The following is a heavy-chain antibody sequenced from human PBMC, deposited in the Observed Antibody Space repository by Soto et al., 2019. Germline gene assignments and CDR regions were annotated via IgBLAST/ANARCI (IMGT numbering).Heavy chain of an antibody. J-gene: IGHJ3*02. V-gene: IGHV4-59*01. CDR2: IHYSGSA. Sequence: LSLTCTVSGGSISSYYWSWIRQPPGKGLEWIGYIHYSGSANYSPSLRSRVTISVDTSENQFSLRLSSVTAADTAVYFCARPYSGSYWAAFDIWGQGTMVTVSS. D-gene: IGHD1-26*01. CDR1: GGSISSYY. CDR3: ARPYSGSYWAAFDI.